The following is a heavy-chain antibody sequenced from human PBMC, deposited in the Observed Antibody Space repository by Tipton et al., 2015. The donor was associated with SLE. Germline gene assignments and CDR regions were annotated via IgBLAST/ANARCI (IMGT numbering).Heavy chain of an antibody. CDR3: ARSWPRDYYYYYGMDV. J-gene: IGHJ6*02. CDR1: GGSISSDH. Sequence: TLSLTCSVSGGSISSDHWIWIRQPPGKGLEWLGYISDGGGTNYNPSLKSRVTISVDPAKNQFSLKLRSVTAADTAVYYCARSWPRDYYYYYGMDVWGQGTTVTVSS. D-gene: IGHD5-24*01. CDR2: ISDGGGT. V-gene: IGHV4-59*01.